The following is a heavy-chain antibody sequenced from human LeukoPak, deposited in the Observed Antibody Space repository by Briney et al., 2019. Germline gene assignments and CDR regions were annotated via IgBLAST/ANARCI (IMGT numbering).Heavy chain of an antibody. Sequence: GGSLRLSCAASGFTFSSYWMSWVRQAPGKGLEWVANIKQDGSEKYYVDSVKGRFTISRDNAKNSLYLQMNSLRAEDTAVYYCARGYYYDSSGVPADYWGQGTLVTVPS. J-gene: IGHJ4*02. CDR3: ARGYYYDSSGVPADY. CDR1: GFTFSSYW. CDR2: IKQDGSEK. D-gene: IGHD3-22*01. V-gene: IGHV3-7*01.